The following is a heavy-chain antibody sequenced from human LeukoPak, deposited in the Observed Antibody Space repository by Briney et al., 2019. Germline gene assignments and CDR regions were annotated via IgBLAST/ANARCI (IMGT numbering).Heavy chain of an antibody. CDR1: GGSLGSYF. Sequence: SETLSLTCTVSGGSLGSYFWSWIRQSPGQGLEWIGYIYSSGYTDYNPSLKSRVTISVATFTNQFSLSLRSVTAADTALYYCARHHGSWTDWYFDLWGRGTLVFVSP. J-gene: IGHJ2*01. V-gene: IGHV4-59*08. CDR2: IYSSGYT. CDR3: ARHHGSWTDWYFDL. D-gene: IGHD6-13*01.